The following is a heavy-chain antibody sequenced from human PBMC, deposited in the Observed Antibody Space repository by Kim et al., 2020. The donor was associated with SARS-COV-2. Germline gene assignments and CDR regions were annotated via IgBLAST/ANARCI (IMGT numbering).Heavy chain of an antibody. V-gene: IGHV4-34*01. Sequence: SETLSLICAVHGGSFTGYYWSWIRQSPGKGLEWIGEITHTGSTIYNPSLRGRVTISLDTSLNQFSLKLTSVTAADTAVYFCSRGPLWSFGLYVWGQGTTITVSS. CDR2: ITHTGST. J-gene: IGHJ6*02. CDR1: GGSFTGYY. CDR3: SRGPLWSFGLYV. D-gene: IGHD3-3*01.